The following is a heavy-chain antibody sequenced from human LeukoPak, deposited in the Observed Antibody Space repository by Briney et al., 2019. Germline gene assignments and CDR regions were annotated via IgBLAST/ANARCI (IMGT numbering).Heavy chain of an antibody. CDR1: GYSFTSYW. D-gene: IGHD1-26*01. J-gene: IGHJ3*02. CDR3: ARESVGATHPSDAFDI. CDR2: IYPGDSDT. Sequence: GESLKTSCKGSGYSFTSYWIGWVRQMPGKGLEWMGIIYPGDSDTRYSPSFQGQVTISADKSISTAYLQWSSLKASDTAMYYCARESVGATHPSDAFDIWGQGTMVTVSS. V-gene: IGHV5-51*01.